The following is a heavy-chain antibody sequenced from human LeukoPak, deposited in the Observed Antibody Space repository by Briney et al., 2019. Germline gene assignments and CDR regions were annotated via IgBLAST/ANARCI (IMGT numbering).Heavy chain of an antibody. CDR1: GFTFGDYA. J-gene: IGHJ4*02. Sequence: PGGSLRLSCTASGFTFGDYAMSWFRQAPGKGLEWVGFIRSKAYGGTTEYAASVKGRFTISRDDSKSIAYLQMNSLKTEDTAVYYCTRDPRGTAARPFYFDYWGQGTLVTVSS. CDR2: IRSKAYGGTT. CDR3: TRDPRGTAARPFYFDY. V-gene: IGHV3-49*03. D-gene: IGHD6-6*01.